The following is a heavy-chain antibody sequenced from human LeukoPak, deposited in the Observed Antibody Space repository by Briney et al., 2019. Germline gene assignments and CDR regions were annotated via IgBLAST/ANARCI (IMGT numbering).Heavy chain of an antibody. V-gene: IGHV4-31*03. Sequence: PSETLSLTCTVSGGSISSGGYYWSWIRQYPGKGLEWIGYIYHSGSTYYNPSLKSRVIISVDTSKNQFSLKLSSVTAADTAVYYCARSNGEFFGYWGQGTLVTVSS. CDR2: IYHSGST. CDR1: GGSISSGGYY. D-gene: IGHD3-10*01. CDR3: ARSNGEFFGY. J-gene: IGHJ4*02.